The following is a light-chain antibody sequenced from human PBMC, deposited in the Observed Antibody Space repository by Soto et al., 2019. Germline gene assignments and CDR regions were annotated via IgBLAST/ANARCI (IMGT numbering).Light chain of an antibody. CDR3: QHYGASPGT. J-gene: IGKJ1*01. Sequence: EIVLTQSPGTLSLSPWERATLSCRASQGVSSSYLAWYHQKPGQAPRLLIYGASTRATGIPDRFSGSGFGTDFTLTISRLEPEDFAVYYCQHYGASPGTFGQGTTVEIK. CDR1: QGVSSSY. CDR2: GAS. V-gene: IGKV3-20*01.